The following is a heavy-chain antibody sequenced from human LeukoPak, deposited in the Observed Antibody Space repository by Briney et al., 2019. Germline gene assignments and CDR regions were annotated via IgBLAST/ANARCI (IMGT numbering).Heavy chain of an antibody. CDR3: ARDGGYCSSTSCYTGLDY. CDR2: INPNSGGT. J-gene: IGHJ4*02. CDR1: GYTFTGYY. Sequence: ASVKVSCKASGYTFTGYYMHWVRQAPGQGLEWMGWINPNSGGTNYEQKFQGRVTITRDTSISTAYMELSRLRSDDTSVYYCARDGGYCSSTSCYTGLDYWGQGTLVTVSS. D-gene: IGHD2-2*02. V-gene: IGHV1-2*02.